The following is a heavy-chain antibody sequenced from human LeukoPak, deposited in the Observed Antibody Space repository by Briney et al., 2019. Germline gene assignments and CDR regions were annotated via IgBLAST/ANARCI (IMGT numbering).Heavy chain of an antibody. J-gene: IGHJ5*02. CDR2: ISGSGGST. Sequence: GGSLRLSCAASGFTFSSYAMSWVRQAPGKGLEWVSAISGSGGSTYYADSVKGRFTISRDNSKNTLYLQMNSLRAEDTAVYYCAKVGGNSSGWEPKENWFDPWGQGTLVTVSS. CDR3: AKVGGNSSGWEPKENWFDP. CDR1: GFTFSSYA. D-gene: IGHD6-19*01. V-gene: IGHV3-23*01.